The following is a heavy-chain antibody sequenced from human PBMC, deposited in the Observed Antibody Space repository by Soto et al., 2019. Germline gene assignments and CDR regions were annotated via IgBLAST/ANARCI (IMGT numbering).Heavy chain of an antibody. Sequence: ASVKVSCKASGGTFSSYAISWVRQAPGQGLEWMGGIIPIFGTANYAQKFQGRVTITADESTSTAYMELSSLRSEDTAVYYCAMSSSGDYYCMDVWGQGTTVTVSS. J-gene: IGHJ6*02. D-gene: IGHD6-19*01. CDR2: IIPIFGTA. V-gene: IGHV1-69*13. CDR3: AMSSSGDYYCMDV. CDR1: GGTFSSYA.